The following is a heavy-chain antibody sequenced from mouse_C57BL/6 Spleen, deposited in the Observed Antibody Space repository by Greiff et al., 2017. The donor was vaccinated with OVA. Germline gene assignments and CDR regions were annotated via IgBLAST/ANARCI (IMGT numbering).Heavy chain of an antibody. CDR2: IRLKSDNYAT. D-gene: IGHD2-12*01. CDR1: GFTFSNYW. Sequence: EVQVEESGGGLVQPGGSMKLSCVASGFTFSNYWMNWVRQSPEKGLEWVAQIRLKSDNYATHYAASVKGRFTISRADSTSSVYLQMNNLRAEDTGIYYCTRRWGDSYDGGYYYGMDYWGQGTSVTVSS. CDR3: TRRWGDSYDGGYYYGMDY. V-gene: IGHV6-3*01. J-gene: IGHJ4*01.